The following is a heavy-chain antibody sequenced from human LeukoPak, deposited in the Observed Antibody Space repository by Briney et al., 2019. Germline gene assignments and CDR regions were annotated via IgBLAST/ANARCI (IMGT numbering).Heavy chain of an antibody. Sequence: PGRSLRLSCAASGFTFSSYAMHWVRQAPGKGLEWVAVISYDGSNKYYADSVKGRFTISRDNSKNTLYLQMNSLRAEDTAVYNCARDLRAPYYDILTGYRGYWGQGTLVTVSS. V-gene: IGHV3-30-3*01. D-gene: IGHD3-9*01. CDR2: ISYDGSNK. CDR3: ARDLRAPYYDILTGYRGY. J-gene: IGHJ4*02. CDR1: GFTFSSYA.